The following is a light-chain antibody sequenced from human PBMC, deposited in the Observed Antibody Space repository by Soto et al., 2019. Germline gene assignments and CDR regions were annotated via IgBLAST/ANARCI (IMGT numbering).Light chain of an antibody. CDR2: GAS. J-gene: IGKJ1*01. CDR1: QSVRSN. CDR3: QQYYSYPQT. Sequence: EIVMTQSPATLSVSPGERATLSCRASQSVRSNLAWYQQKPGQAPRLLIYGASTRATGIPVRFSGSGSGTEFTLTISCLQSEDFATYYCQQYYSYPQTFGQGTKVDI. V-gene: IGKV3-15*01.